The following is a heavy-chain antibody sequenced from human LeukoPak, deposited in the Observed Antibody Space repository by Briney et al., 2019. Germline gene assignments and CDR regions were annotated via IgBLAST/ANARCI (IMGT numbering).Heavy chain of an antibody. Sequence: GASVTVSCTASGGTFSSYPITWVRQAPGQGLEWMGGIIPIFGTANYAQKFQGRVTITADESTSTAYMELSSLRSEDTAVYYCARLPLGTYCGGDCRFDIWGQGTMVTVSS. CDR2: IIPIFGTA. V-gene: IGHV1-69*13. J-gene: IGHJ3*02. D-gene: IGHD2-21*02. CDR1: GGTFSSYP. CDR3: ARLPLGTYCGGDCRFDI.